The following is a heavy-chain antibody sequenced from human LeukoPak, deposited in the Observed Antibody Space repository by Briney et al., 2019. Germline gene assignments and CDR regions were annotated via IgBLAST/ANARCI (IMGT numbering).Heavy chain of an antibody. CDR2: IYHSGTT. CDR3: AASTVMNEYCFDS. Sequence: SETLSLTCGVSGGSMSSTKWWSWVRQPPGRGLEWIGEIYHSGTTNYNPSLKSRITISVDKSKNQVSLTLSSVAAADTAVYYCAASTVMNEYCFDSWAQGTLVTVSS. J-gene: IGHJ4*02. V-gene: IGHV4-4*02. D-gene: IGHD4-17*01. CDR1: GGSMSSTKW.